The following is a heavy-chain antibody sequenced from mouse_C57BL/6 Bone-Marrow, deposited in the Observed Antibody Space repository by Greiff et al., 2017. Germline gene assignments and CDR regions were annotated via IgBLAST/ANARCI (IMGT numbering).Heavy chain of an antibody. V-gene: IGHV1-15*01. CDR2: IDPETGGT. CDR1: GYTFTDYE. CDR3: SCSLDY. J-gene: IGHJ4*01. Sequence: VQLQQSGAELVRPGASVKLSCKASGYTFTDYEMHWVKQTPVHGLEWIGAIDPETGGTAYNQKFKGKAILTAAKSSSTAYMELLSLTSEDSAVYYCSCSLDYWGQGTSVPVSS.